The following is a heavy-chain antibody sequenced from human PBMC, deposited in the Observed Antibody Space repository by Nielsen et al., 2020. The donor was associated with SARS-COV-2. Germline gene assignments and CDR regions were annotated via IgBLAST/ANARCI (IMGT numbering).Heavy chain of an antibody. CDR2: INHSGST. J-gene: IGHJ4*02. D-gene: IGHD5-18*01. V-gene: IGHV4-34*01. CDR1: GGSFSGYY. CDR3: ARVSSYGYVSPYYFDY. Sequence: GSLRLSCAVYGGSFSGYYWSWIRQPPGKGLEWIGEINHSGSTNYNPSLKSRVTISVDTSKNQFSLKLSSVTAADTAVYYCARVSSYGYVSPYYFDYWGQGTLVTVSS.